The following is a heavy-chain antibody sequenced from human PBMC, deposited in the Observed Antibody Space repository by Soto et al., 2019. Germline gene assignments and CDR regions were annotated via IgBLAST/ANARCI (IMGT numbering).Heavy chain of an antibody. CDR2: ISWNSGTI. CDR3: AKDSTLGGWGGMDV. Sequence: PGGSLRISCAASGFAFVDYAMHRVRQAPGKGLEWVSGISWNSGTIGYADSVKGRFTISRDNAKNSLYLQMNSLRAEDTALYYCAKDSTLGGWGGMDVWGQGTTVTVSS. V-gene: IGHV3-9*01. D-gene: IGHD3-16*01. CDR1: GFAFVDYA. J-gene: IGHJ6*02.